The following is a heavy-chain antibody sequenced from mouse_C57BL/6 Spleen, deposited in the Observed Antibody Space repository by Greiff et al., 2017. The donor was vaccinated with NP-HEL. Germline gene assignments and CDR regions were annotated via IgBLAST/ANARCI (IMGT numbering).Heavy chain of an antibody. CDR2: INPYNGDT. CDR1: GYSFTGYF. J-gene: IGHJ3*01. V-gene: IGHV1-20*01. Sequence: VQLQQSGPELVKPGDSVKISCKASGYSFTGYFMNWVMQSHGKSLEWIGRINPYNGDTFYNQKFKGKATLTVDKSSSTAHMELRSLTSEDSAVYYCAPGYSNYEPWFAYWGQGTLVTVSA. D-gene: IGHD2-5*01. CDR3: APGYSNYEPWFAY.